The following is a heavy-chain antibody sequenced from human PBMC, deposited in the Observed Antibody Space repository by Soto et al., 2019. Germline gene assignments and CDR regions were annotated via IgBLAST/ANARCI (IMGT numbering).Heavy chain of an antibody. D-gene: IGHD5-18*01. CDR3: ARDQAMVTFFDY. Sequence: ASVKVSCKASGYTFTSYGISWVRQAPGRGLEWMGWISAYNGNTNYAQKLQGRVTMTTDTSTSTAYMELRSLRSDDTAVYYCARDQAMVTFFDYWGQGTLVTVSS. CDR1: GYTFTSYG. CDR2: ISAYNGNT. V-gene: IGHV1-18*04. J-gene: IGHJ4*02.